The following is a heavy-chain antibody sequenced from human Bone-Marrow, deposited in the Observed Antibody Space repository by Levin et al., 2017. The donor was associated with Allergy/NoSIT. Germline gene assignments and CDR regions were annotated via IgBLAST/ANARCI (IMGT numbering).Heavy chain of an antibody. Sequence: SETLSLTCNVSGASISSSYWTWIRQPPAKGLEWIGYVFYNGNTNYNPSLQSRVAITVDSSKNQFSLHLRSVTTADTAVYYCARVGGGYDYSYLYYYYYMDVWGKGTTVTVSS. V-gene: IGHV4-59*01. CDR3: ARVGGGYDYSYLYYYYYMDV. CDR1: GASISSSY. CDR2: VFYNGNT. D-gene: IGHD5-12*01. J-gene: IGHJ6*03.